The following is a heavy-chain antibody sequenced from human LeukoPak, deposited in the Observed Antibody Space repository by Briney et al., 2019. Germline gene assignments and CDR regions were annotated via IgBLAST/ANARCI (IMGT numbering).Heavy chain of an antibody. CDR2: INPSGGST. Sequence: ASVKVSCKASGYTFIRYSMHWVRQAPGQGLEWMGIINPSGGSTRYAQKFQGRVTMTRDTSTSAVYMELSSLRFEDTAVYYCARENSPYGDSDYWGQGTLVTVSS. D-gene: IGHD4-17*01. J-gene: IGHJ4*02. CDR1: GYTFIRYS. CDR3: ARENSPYGDSDY. V-gene: IGHV1-46*01.